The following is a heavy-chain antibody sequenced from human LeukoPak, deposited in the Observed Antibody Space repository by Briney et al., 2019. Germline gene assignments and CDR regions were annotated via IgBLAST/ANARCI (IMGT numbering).Heavy chain of an antibody. CDR3: AKLDGIAVAGRRGRGIDY. CDR2: ISGSGGST. J-gene: IGHJ4*02. V-gene: IGHV3-23*01. D-gene: IGHD6-19*01. CDR1: GFTFSSYA. Sequence: GGSLRLSCAASGFTFSSYAMSWVRQAPGKGLEWVSAISGSGGSTYYADSVKGRFTISRGNSKNTLYLQMNSLRAEDTAVYYCAKLDGIAVAGRRGRGIDYWGQGTLVTVSS.